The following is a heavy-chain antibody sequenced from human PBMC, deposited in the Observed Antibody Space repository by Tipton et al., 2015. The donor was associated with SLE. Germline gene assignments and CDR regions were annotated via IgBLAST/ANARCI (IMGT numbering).Heavy chain of an antibody. CDR2: MYPSGRI. CDR1: GDSINSHY. V-gene: IGHV4-4*07. J-gene: IGHJ3*02. Sequence: TLSLTCTVSGDSINSHYRSWFRQPAGKGLQWIGRMYPSGRINYNPSLKSRVTMSVDTSKNQISLKLSAVTAADTAVYYCARVWDYDDAFDIWGQGTMVTVSS. CDR3: ARVWDYDDAFDI. D-gene: IGHD4-17*01.